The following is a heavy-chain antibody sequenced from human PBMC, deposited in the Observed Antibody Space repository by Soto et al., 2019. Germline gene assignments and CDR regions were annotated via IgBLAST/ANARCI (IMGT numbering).Heavy chain of an antibody. CDR2: IWYDGSSK. J-gene: IGHJ5*02. D-gene: IGHD4-4*01. CDR1: GFTFSSYG. V-gene: IGHV3-33*01. CDR3: AREYSNYELGNWFDP. Sequence: GGSLRLSCAASGFTFSSYGMHWVRHAPGKGLEWVAVIWYDGSSKYYADSVKGRFTISRDNSKNTLYLQMNSLRAEDTAVYYCAREYSNYELGNWFDPWGQGTLVTVSS.